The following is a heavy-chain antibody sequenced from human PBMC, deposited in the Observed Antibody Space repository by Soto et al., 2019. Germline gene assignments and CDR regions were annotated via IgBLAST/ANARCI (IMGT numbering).Heavy chain of an antibody. D-gene: IGHD1-20*01. CDR3: ATVHNTSRSFDY. CDR2: TGISGRTT. Sequence: EVQLLDSGGGLVQPGESLRLSCAASGFTITSSAMSWVRQAPGKGLEWVSTTGISGRTTYYADSVKGRFTVSRDDSKNTLXXXXXXXXXXXXXVXXXATVHNTSRSFDYWGQXTXVTVSS. V-gene: IGHV3-23*01. J-gene: IGHJ4*02. CDR1: GFTITSSA.